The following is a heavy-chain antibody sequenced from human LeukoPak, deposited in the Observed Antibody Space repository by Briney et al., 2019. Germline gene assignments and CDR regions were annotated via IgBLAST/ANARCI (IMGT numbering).Heavy chain of an antibody. V-gene: IGHV4-39*01. D-gene: IGHD3-22*01. CDR3: ARLGHYYDSSGYLNY. J-gene: IGHJ4*02. CDR1: GGSISSSSYY. CDR2: IYYSGST. Sequence: SETLSLTCTVSGGSISSSSYYWGWIRQPPGKGLEWIGSIYYSGSTYYNPSLKSRVTISVDTSKNQFSLKLSSVTAADTAVYYCARLGHYYDSSGYLNYWGQGTLVTVSS.